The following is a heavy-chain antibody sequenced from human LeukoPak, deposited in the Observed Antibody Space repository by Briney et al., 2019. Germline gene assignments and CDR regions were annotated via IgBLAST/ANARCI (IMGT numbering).Heavy chain of an antibody. V-gene: IGHV3-7*01. CDR1: GFTFSSYW. J-gene: IGHJ3*02. CDR2: IKQDGSEK. CDR3: ARASVALTYYYALDAFDI. D-gene: IGHD3-10*01. Sequence: PGGSLRLSCAASGFTFSSYWMSWVRQAPGKGLEWVANIKQDGSEKYYVDSVKGRFTISRDNAKNSLYLQMNSLRAEDTAVYYCARASVALTYYYALDAFDIWGQGTMVTVSS.